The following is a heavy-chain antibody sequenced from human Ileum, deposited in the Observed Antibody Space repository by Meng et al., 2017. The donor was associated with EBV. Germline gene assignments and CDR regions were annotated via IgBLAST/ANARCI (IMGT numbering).Heavy chain of an antibody. J-gene: IGHJ4*02. CDR3: ARKPTSAALDY. V-gene: IGHV1-18*01. Sequence: VQLLHLGAGLPTPGASVKVSCKASGFTFTNYGFTWVRQAPGQGLEWMGWISANNGDRHYAQKFQDRVTLTTDGYTPTVYMELRSLRSDDTAVYFCARKPTSAALDYWGQGTLVTVSS. CDR2: ISANNGDR. D-gene: IGHD6-13*01. CDR1: GFTFTNYG.